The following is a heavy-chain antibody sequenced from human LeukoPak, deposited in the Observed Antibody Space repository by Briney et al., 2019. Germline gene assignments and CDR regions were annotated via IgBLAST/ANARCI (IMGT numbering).Heavy chain of an antibody. CDR1: GFTFSSYA. V-gene: IGHV3-23*01. CDR2: ISGSGGST. J-gene: IGHJ5*02. CDR3: AKESYSSSWYGRSAGGWFDP. Sequence: GGSLRLSCAASGFTFSSYAMSWVRQAPGKGLEWVSAISGSGGSTYYADSVKGRFTISRDNSKNTLYLQMNSLRAEDTAVYYCAKESYSSSWYGRSAGGWFDPWGQGTLVTASS. D-gene: IGHD6-13*01.